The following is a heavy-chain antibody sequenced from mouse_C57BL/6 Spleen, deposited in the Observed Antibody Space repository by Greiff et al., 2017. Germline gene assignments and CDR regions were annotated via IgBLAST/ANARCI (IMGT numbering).Heavy chain of an antibody. J-gene: IGHJ1*03. V-gene: IGHV10-3*01. CDR3: VRGGYGSSHWYFDV. D-gene: IGHD1-1*01. CDR1: GFTFNLYA. CDR2: IRSKSSNYAT. Sequence: EVKLMESGGGLVQPKGSLKLSCAASGFTFNLYAMHWVRQAPGTGLEWVARIRSKSSNYATYYADSVKDRFTISRDDSQSMLYLQMNNLKTEDTAIYYCVRGGYGSSHWYFDVWGTGTTVTVSS.